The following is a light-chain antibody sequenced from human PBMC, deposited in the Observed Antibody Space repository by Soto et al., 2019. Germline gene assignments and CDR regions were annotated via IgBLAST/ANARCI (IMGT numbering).Light chain of an antibody. J-gene: IGKJ4*01. V-gene: IGKV1-12*01. CDR3: QQANSFSLT. CDR2: AAS. CDR1: QSISNW. Sequence: DIQMTQSPSTVSASVGDRVTITCRASQSISNWLAWYQQKPGKAPKLLIYAASSLQSGVPSRFSGSGSGTDFTLPISSIQPQDVVAYYCQQANSFSLTFGGGTKVEIK.